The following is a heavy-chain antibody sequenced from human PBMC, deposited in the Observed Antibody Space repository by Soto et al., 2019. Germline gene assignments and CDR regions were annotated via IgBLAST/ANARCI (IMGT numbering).Heavy chain of an antibody. Sequence: SETLSLTCTVSGGSISSGDYYWSWIRQPPGKGLEWIGYIYYSGSTYYNPSLKSRVTISVDTSKNQFSLKLSSVTAADTAVYYCARVSPDTAMVNYWFDPWGQGTLVTVSS. CDR3: ARVSPDTAMVNYWFDP. CDR1: GGSISSGDYY. D-gene: IGHD5-18*01. V-gene: IGHV4-30-4*01. CDR2: IYYSGST. J-gene: IGHJ5*02.